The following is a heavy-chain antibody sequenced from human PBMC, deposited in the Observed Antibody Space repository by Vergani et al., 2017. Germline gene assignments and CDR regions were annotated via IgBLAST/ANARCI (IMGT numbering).Heavy chain of an antibody. D-gene: IGHD3-10*01. J-gene: IGHJ6*03. CDR2: IYYSGST. CDR3: ARGFRYYYGSGSYLERIYYYYYMDV. CDR1: GGSISSYY. Sequence: QVQLQESGPGLVKPSETLSLTCTVSGGSISSYYWSWIRQPPGKGLEWIGYIYYSGSTNYNPSLKSRVTISVDTSKNQFSLKLSSVTAADTAVYYCARGFRYYYGSGSYLERIYYYYYMDVWGK. V-gene: IGHV4-59*01.